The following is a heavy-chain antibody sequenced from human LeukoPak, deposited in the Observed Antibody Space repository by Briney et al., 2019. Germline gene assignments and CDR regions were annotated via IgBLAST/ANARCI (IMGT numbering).Heavy chain of an antibody. CDR2: IRYVGSNK. CDR1: GFTFRSYG. Sequence: GGCLRLSCAASGFTFRSYGMHWVRPAPGRGRGWVAFIRYVGSNKYYADSVKGRSTIYRDNSKNTLYLQMNSLRAEDTAVYYCARGGDYYDSSGSTLCDYGGQGTLVTVSS. J-gene: IGHJ4*02. D-gene: IGHD3-22*01. CDR3: ARGGDYYDSSGSTLCDY. V-gene: IGHV3-30*02.